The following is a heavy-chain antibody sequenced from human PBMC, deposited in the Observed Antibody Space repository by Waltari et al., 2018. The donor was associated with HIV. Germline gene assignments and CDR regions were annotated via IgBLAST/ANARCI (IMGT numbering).Heavy chain of an antibody. Sequence: QLLLVEPGGGVVQPGRSLRLSCAASGFTCKTYRMHWVRQAPGKGLEWVAVISYDGSNKDYGDSVKGRFTISKDNSKSTLYLQMNSLRAEDTAVYYCAKDISANYYDSQGGWYYDLWGRGTLVTVSS. V-gene: IGHV3-30*18. J-gene: IGHJ2*01. CDR2: ISYDGSNK. CDR3: AKDISANYYDSQGGWYYDL. CDR1: GFTCKTYR. D-gene: IGHD3-22*01.